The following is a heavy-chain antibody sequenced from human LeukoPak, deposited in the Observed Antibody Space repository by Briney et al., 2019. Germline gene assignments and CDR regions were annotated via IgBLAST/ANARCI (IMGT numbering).Heavy chain of an antibody. Sequence: SETLSLTCAVYGGSFSGYYWSWIRQPPGKGLEWIGEINHSGSTNYNPSLKSRVTISVDTSKNQFSLKLSSVTAADTAVYYCARGSTVVNGFMYYYYYMDVWGKGTTVTVSS. D-gene: IGHD4-23*01. CDR3: ARGSTVVNGFMYYYYYMDV. J-gene: IGHJ6*03. CDR2: INHSGST. V-gene: IGHV4-34*01. CDR1: GGSFSGYY.